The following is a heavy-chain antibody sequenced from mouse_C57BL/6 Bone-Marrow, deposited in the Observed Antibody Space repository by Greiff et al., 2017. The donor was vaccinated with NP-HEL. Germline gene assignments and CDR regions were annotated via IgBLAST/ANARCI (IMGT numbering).Heavy chain of an antibody. CDR3: ARDGWDGDY. CDR1: GFTFSSYA. V-gene: IGHV5-4*01. CDR2: ISDGGSYT. Sequence: EVKLVESGGGLVKPGGSLKLSCAASGFTFSSYAMSWVRQTPEKRLEWVATISDGGSYTYYPDNVKGRFTIFRDNAKNNLYLQMSHLKSEDTAMYYCARDGWDGDYWGQGTTLTVSS. J-gene: IGHJ2*01. D-gene: IGHD4-1*01.